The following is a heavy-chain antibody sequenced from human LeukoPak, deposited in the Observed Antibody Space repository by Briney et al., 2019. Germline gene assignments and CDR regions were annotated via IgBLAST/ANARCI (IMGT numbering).Heavy chain of an antibody. Sequence: GGSLRLSCVASGFAFSDSRMHWVRQAPGKGLEWVSRITRDGSSTAYADSVKGRFTVSRDNARTTLYLQMNSLRVEDTAVYFCATSRRDFWGQGTLVTVSS. CDR1: GFAFSDSR. J-gene: IGHJ4*02. CDR2: ITRDGSST. V-gene: IGHV3-74*01. CDR3: ATSRRDF.